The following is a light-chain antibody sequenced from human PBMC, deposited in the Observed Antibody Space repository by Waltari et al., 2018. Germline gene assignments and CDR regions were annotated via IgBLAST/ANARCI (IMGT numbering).Light chain of an antibody. Sequence: DIVMTQSPDSLAVSLGARAPIHCKSSQSVLYRSNNKHPVAWYQQKPGQSPKLLIYWSSTRESGVPDRFSGGGSGTDFTLTISSLQADDVAIYYCQQYYSLPTFGGGTKVEI. V-gene: IGKV4-1*01. CDR1: QSVLYRSNNKHP. CDR3: QQYYSLPT. CDR2: WSS. J-gene: IGKJ4*01.